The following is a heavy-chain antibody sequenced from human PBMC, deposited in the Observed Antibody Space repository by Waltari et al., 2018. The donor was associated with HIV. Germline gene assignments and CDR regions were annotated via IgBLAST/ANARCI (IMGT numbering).Heavy chain of an antibody. D-gene: IGHD2-15*01. Sequence: VQLVQSGTGVKKPGSSVRVSCKASGGTFHNYAITWVRQAPGQGLEWMGGIIPVFGTTNYAQKFQGRLTIIADESTSTGYMELSSLRSEDTAVYYCARMATVVDWYFDLWGRGTLVTVSS. CDR1: GGTFHNYA. CDR2: IIPVFGTT. V-gene: IGHV1-69*01. J-gene: IGHJ2*01. CDR3: ARMATVVDWYFDL.